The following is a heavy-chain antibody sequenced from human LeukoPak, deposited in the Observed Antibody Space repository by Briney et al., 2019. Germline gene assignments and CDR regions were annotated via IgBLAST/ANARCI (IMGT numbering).Heavy chain of an antibody. Sequence: SETLSLTCTVSGGSFSSSSYSWGWIRQPPGKGLEWIGHVHYSGNTYYNPSLKSRVTTLVDTSKNQFSLRLSSVTAADTAVYYCARPLRDDGSGWYRYFDYWGQGTLVTVSS. D-gene: IGHD6-19*01. CDR2: VHYSGNT. CDR3: ARPLRDDGSGWYRYFDY. CDR1: GGSFSSSSYS. V-gene: IGHV4-61*01. J-gene: IGHJ4*02.